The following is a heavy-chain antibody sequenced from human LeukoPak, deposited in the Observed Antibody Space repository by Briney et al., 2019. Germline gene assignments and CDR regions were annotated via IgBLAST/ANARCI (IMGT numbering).Heavy chain of an antibody. D-gene: IGHD6-19*01. CDR3: ARDGSSGSYPYFDY. J-gene: IGHJ4*02. CDR1: GFTVSSKY. Sequence: GGSLRLSCAASGFTVSSKYMSWVRQAPGKGLEWVSVIYSGGSTYYADSVKGRFTFSRDNSKNTLYLQMNSLRAEDTAVYYCARDGSSGSYPYFDYWGQGTLVTVSS. CDR2: IYSGGST. V-gene: IGHV3-53*01.